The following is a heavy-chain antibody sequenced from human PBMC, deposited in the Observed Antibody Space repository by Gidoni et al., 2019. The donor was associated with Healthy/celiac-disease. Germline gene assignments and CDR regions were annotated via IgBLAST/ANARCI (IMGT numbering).Heavy chain of an antibody. Sequence: EVQLVQSGTEVKKPGESLRISCQGSGYSFTSYWISWVRQMPGKGLEWMGRIDPSDSYTNYSPSFQGHVTISTDNSISTAYLQWSSLKASDTAMYYCTRGGGRTNWFDPWGQGTLVSVSS. V-gene: IGHV5-10-1*03. D-gene: IGHD3-16*01. CDR1: GYSFTSYW. CDR3: TRGGGRTNWFDP. CDR2: IDPSDSYT. J-gene: IGHJ5*02.